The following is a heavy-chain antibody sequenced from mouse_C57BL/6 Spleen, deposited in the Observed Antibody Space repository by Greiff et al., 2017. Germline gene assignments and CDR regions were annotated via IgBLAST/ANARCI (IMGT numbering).Heavy chain of an antibody. CDR1: GYSITSGYD. CDR2: ISYSGST. D-gene: IGHD2-4*01. Sequence: EVQLVESGPGMVKPSQSLSLTCTVTGYSITSGYDWHWIRHFPGNKLEWMGYISYSGSTNYNPSLKSRISITHDTSKNHFFLKLNSVTTEDTATYYCARGEGYDYDAWFAYWGQGTLVTVSA. CDR3: ARGEGYDYDAWFAY. J-gene: IGHJ3*01. V-gene: IGHV3-1*01.